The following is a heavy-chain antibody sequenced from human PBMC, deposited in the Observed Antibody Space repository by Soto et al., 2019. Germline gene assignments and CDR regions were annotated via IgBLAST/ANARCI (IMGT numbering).Heavy chain of an antibody. CDR1: GFTFSSYS. CDR3: ARELGYGSGSYYSPRISYYYYGMDV. Sequence: PGGSLRLSCAASGFTFSSYSMNWVRQAPGKGLEWVSYISSSSSTIYYADSVKGRFTISRDNAKNSLYLQMNSLRDEDTAVYYCARELGYGSGSYYSPRISYYYYGMDVWGQGTTVTVSS. J-gene: IGHJ6*02. D-gene: IGHD3-10*01. V-gene: IGHV3-48*02. CDR2: ISSSSSTI.